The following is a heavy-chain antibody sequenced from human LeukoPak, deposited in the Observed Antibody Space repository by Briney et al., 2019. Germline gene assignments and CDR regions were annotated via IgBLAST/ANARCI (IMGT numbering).Heavy chain of an antibody. Sequence: GGSLRLSCAASGFTFSSYWMSWVRQAPGKGLEWVANIKQDGSEKYYVDSVKGRFTISRDNSKNTLYLQMNSLRAEDTAVYYCARSEYSSSKDYWGQGTLVTVSS. CDR2: IKQDGSEK. D-gene: IGHD6-6*01. J-gene: IGHJ4*02. CDR3: ARSEYSSSKDY. CDR1: GFTFSSYW. V-gene: IGHV3-7*01.